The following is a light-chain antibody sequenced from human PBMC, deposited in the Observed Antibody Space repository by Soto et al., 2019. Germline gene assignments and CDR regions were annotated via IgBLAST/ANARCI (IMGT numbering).Light chain of an antibody. J-gene: IGKJ1*01. Sequence: DIQMTQSPSSLSASVGDGVTITCRASQSISSYVSWYQQKPGKAPKLLIYAASRLQSGVPSRFSGSRSGTDFTLTISSLQPEDFATYYYQQSYSRVTFGQGTKVEIK. CDR3: QQSYSRVT. V-gene: IGKV1-39*01. CDR2: AAS. CDR1: QSISSY.